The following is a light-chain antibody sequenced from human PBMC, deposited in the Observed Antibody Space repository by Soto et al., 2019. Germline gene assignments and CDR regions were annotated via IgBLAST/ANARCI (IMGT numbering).Light chain of an antibody. J-gene: IGKJ1*01. V-gene: IGKV3D-15*01. CDR2: GAS. CDR1: QSVSNSY. CDR3: QQYNNWPPT. Sequence: EIVLTQSPGTLSLSPGERATLSCRASQSVSNSYLAWYQQKPGQAPRLLMYGASNRATGIPARFSGSGSGTEFTLTISSLQSEHFAVYYCQQYNNWPPTFGQGTKVDIK.